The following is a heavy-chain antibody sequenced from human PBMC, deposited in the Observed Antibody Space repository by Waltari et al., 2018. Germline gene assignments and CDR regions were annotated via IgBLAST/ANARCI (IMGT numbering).Heavy chain of an antibody. CDR3: ARDPATLRYYYDSSGYYDGFDP. Sequence: QVQLVQSGAEVKKPGSSVKVSCKASGGTFSSYAISWVRQAPGQGLEWMGGIIPIFSTANYAQKFQGRVTITAEKSTSTAYMGLSSLSSEDTAVYYCARDPATLRYYYDSSGYYDGFDPWGQGTLVTVSS. V-gene: IGHV1-69*14. CDR1: GGTFSSYA. D-gene: IGHD3-22*01. J-gene: IGHJ5*02. CDR2: IIPIFSTA.